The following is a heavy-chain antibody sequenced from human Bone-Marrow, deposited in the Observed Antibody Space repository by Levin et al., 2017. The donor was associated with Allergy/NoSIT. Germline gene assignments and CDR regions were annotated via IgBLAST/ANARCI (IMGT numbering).Heavy chain of an antibody. Sequence: LSLPCAASGFTFDDSAMHWVRQAPGKGLEWVSGISWNSGSIGYADSVKGRFTISRDNAKNSLYLQMNSLRAEDTALYYCVKPAAGHYYYYGMDVWGQGTTVTVSS. CDR2: ISWNSGSI. V-gene: IGHV3-9*01. CDR1: GFTFDDSA. J-gene: IGHJ6*02. D-gene: IGHD6-13*01. CDR3: VKPAAGHYYYYGMDV.